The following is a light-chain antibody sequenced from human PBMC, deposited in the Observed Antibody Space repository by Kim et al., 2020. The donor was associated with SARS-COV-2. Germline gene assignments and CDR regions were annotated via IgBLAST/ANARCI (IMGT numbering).Light chain of an antibody. J-gene: IGLJ1*01. CDR3: QAWDSSTGV. CDR2: QDS. Sequence: SVSPRQTASITCSGDKLGDKYACWYQQKPGQSPVLVIYQDSKRPSGVPVRFSGSNSGNTATLTISGTQAMDEADYYCQAWDSSTGVFGTGTKVTVL. CDR1: KLGDKY. V-gene: IGLV3-1*01.